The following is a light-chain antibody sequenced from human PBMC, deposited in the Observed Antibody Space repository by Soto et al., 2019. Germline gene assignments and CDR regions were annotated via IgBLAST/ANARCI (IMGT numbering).Light chain of an antibody. CDR3: CSYAGSSTFYYV. CDR2: EGS. J-gene: IGLJ1*01. V-gene: IGLV2-23*01. CDR1: SSEVGSYNL. Sequence: QSVLSHAGSVCGSPGQSIHISSTGNSSEVGSYNLVSWYQQHPGKAPKLMIYEGSKRPSGVSNRFSGSKSGYTASLTISGLQAEDEADYYCCSYAGSSTFYYVFGTGTKVTVL.